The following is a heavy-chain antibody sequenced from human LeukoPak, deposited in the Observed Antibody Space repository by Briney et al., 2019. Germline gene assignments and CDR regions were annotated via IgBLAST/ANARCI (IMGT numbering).Heavy chain of an antibody. D-gene: IGHD4-17*01. V-gene: IGHV4-59*11. CDR3: ARTRYGGGDAFDI. CDR2: IYYSGST. CDR1: GGSISSHY. J-gene: IGHJ3*02. Sequence: KPTETLSLTCTVSGGSISSHYWSWIRQPPGKGLEWIGYIYYSGSTNYNPSLKSRVTISVDTSKNQFSLKLSSVTAADTAVYYCARTRYGGGDAFDIWGQGTMVTVSS.